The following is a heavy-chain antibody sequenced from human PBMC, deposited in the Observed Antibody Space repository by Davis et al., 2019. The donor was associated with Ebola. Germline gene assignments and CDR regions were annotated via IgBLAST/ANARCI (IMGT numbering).Heavy chain of an antibody. V-gene: IGHV4-39*07. Sequence: MPSETLSLTCTVSGGSISSTSHYWGWIRQAPGKGLEWIGSVYYGGSTFFNPSLKSRVTVSVDTSKKQFSLKMTSVTAADTAVYYCARFKGGGIPFGMDVWGQGTTVTVSS. CDR2: VYYGGST. D-gene: IGHD3-16*01. J-gene: IGHJ6*02. CDR1: GGSISSTSHY. CDR3: ARFKGGGIPFGMDV.